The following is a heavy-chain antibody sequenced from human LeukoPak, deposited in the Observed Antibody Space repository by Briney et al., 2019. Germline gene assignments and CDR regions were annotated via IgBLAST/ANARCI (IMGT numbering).Heavy chain of an antibody. D-gene: IGHD3-22*01. CDR3: AKDYDSSGYFSPFDY. J-gene: IGHJ4*02. V-gene: IGHV3-33*06. Sequence: GGSLRLSCAASGFTFSSYAMHWVRQAPGKGLEWVAVIWYDGSNKYYADSVKGRFTISRDNSKNTLYLQMNSLRAEDTAVYYCAKDYDSSGYFSPFDYWGQGTLVTVSS. CDR1: GFTFSSYA. CDR2: IWYDGSNK.